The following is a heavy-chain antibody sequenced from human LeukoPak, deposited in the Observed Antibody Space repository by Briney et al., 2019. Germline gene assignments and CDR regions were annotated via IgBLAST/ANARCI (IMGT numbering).Heavy chain of an antibody. CDR1: GGSISSGDYY. V-gene: IGHV4-30-4*01. J-gene: IGHJ3*02. CDR2: IYYSGST. D-gene: IGHD4-17*01. Sequence: SQTLSLTCTVSGGSISSGDYYRSWIRQPPGKGLEWIGYIYYSGSTYYNPSLKSRVTISVDTSKNQFSLKLSSVTAADTAVYYCARGVTVTTSDAFDIWGQGTMVTVSS. CDR3: ARGVTVTTSDAFDI.